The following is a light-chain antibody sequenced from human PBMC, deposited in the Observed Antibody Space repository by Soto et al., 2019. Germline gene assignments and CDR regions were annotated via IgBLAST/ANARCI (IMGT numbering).Light chain of an antibody. CDR1: QSINTY. J-gene: IGKJ3*01. CDR3: QESYSHSRT. V-gene: IGKV1-39*01. Sequence: DIQMTQSPSSLSASVGDRVTITCRASQSINTYLNWYQQKPGKAPKLLIYAASSLQSGVPSRFSGSGSGTDFTLTIGSLQPEDFATYSCQESYSHSRTFGPGTKVDI. CDR2: AAS.